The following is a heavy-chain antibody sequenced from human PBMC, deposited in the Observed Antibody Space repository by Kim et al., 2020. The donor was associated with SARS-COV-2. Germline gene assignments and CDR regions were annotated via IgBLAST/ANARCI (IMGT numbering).Heavy chain of an antibody. J-gene: IGHJ4*02. CDR1: GDSVSSDSAA. CDR3: ARDHQYSIDY. CDR2: TYYRSKWYY. V-gene: IGHV6-1*01. D-gene: IGHD5-12*01. Sequence: SQTLSLTCVISGDSVSSDSAAWNWIRPSPSRGLEWLGRTYYRSKWYYDYEDSVKSRITINPYTSKNQFSLQLKSVTPEDTAMYYCARDHQYSIDYWGQGTLVTVSS.